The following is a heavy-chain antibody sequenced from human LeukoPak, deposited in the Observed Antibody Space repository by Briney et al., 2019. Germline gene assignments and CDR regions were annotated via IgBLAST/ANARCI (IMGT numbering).Heavy chain of an antibody. V-gene: IGHV1-18*01. J-gene: IGHJ4*02. CDR3: ARDDYGDYPYYFDY. D-gene: IGHD4-17*01. Sequence: ASVTVSFKSSVYTFTNYGISWVRQAPGQGREGMGWISAYNGNTNYAQKLQGRVTMTTDTSTSTAYMELRSLRSDDTAVYYCARDDYGDYPYYFDYWGQGTLVTVSS. CDR1: VYTFTNYG. CDR2: ISAYNGNT.